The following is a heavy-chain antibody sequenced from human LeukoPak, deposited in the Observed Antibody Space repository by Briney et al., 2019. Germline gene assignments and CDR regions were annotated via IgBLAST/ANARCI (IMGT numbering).Heavy chain of an antibody. CDR2: ISWNSGSI. J-gene: IGHJ4*02. D-gene: IGHD3-10*01. V-gene: IGHV3-9*01. CDR3: AKDKEGGSGIGDYFDY. CDR1: GFTFDDYA. Sequence: GRSLRLSCAASGFTFDDYAMHWVRQAPGKGLEWVSGISWNSGSIGYADSVKGRFTIARDNAKNSLYLQMNSLRAEDTALYYCAKDKEGGSGIGDYFDYWGQGTLVTVSS.